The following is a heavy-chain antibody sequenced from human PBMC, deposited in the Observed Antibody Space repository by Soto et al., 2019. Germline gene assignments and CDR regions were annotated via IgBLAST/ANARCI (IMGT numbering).Heavy chain of an antibody. D-gene: IGHD3-22*01. CDR1: GDSITSGSYY. CDR2: LYHTGNA. Sequence: QVQLQESGPGLVKPSETLSLTCTVSGDSITSGSYYWSWLRQFPGKGLEWIGYLYHTGNAYYNPSLNGRVTTTIVTSRNQFSMKLSFVTAADTAVYSCARAVSDSSVYNCWYFDLWGRGTLVTVAS. CDR3: ARAVSDSSVYNCWYFDL. J-gene: IGHJ2*01. V-gene: IGHV4-31*03.